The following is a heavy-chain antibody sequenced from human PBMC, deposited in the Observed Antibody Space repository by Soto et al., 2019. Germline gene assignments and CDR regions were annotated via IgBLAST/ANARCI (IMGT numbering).Heavy chain of an antibody. J-gene: IGHJ4*02. CDR1: GYTFTSYG. CDR3: ARDVVEYDSSGYPFDY. V-gene: IGHV1-18*04. D-gene: IGHD3-22*01. Sequence: ASVKVSCKASGYTFTSYGISWVRQAPGQGLEWMGWISAYNGDTNYAQKLQGRVTMTTDTSTSTAYMELRSLRSDDTAVYYCARDVVEYDSSGYPFDYWGQGTLLTVSS. CDR2: ISAYNGDT.